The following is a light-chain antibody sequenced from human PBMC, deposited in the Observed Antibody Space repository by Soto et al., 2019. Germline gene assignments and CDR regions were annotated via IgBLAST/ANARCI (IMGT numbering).Light chain of an antibody. CDR1: QSVLYSSNNKSY. J-gene: IGKJ3*01. Sequence: IVMTQSPDSLAVSLGERATINCKSSQSVLYSSNNKSYLAWYQQKLGQPPNLLIYWASTRESGVPDRFSGSGSGTDFTLTISSLQAEDVAFYYCQQYYSTPFTFGPGTKLEIK. V-gene: IGKV4-1*01. CDR3: QQYYSTPFT. CDR2: WAS.